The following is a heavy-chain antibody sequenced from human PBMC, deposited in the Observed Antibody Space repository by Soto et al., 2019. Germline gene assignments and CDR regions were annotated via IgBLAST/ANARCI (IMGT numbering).Heavy chain of an antibody. J-gene: IGHJ6*02. D-gene: IGHD6-19*01. Sequence: QVPLVQSGAEVKKPGASVKVSCKASGYTFTSYGISWVRQAPGQGLEWMGWISAYNGNTNYAQKLQGRVTMTTDTYTSTAYMELRSLRSDDTAVYYCARVAGSGWPDYYYYYGMDVWGQGTTVTVSS. CDR1: GYTFTSYG. CDR2: ISAYNGNT. CDR3: ARVAGSGWPDYYYYYGMDV. V-gene: IGHV1-18*01.